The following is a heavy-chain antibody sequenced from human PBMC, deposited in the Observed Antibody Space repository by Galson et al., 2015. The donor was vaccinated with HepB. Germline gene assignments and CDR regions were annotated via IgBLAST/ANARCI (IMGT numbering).Heavy chain of an antibody. CDR2: IIPIFGTA. V-gene: IGHV1-69*13. J-gene: IGHJ6*02. D-gene: IGHD3-3*01. Sequence: SVKVSCKASGGTFSSYAISWVRQAPGQGLEWMGGIIPIFGTANYAQKFQGRVTITADESTSTAYMELNSLRSEDTAVYYCARVEGRFLPPDYYYYYGMDVWGQGTPVTVSS. CDR3: ARVEGRFLPPDYYYYYGMDV. CDR1: GGTFSSYA.